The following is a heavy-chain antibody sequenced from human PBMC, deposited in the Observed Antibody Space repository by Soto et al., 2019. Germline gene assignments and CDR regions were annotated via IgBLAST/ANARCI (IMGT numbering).Heavy chain of an antibody. V-gene: IGHV3-53*01. CDR2: IYSGGST. CDR1: GFTVSSNY. J-gene: IGHJ6*02. Sequence: GGSLRLSCAASGFTVSSNYMSWVRQAPGKGLEWVSVIYSGGSTYYADSVKGRFTISRDNSKNTLYLQMNSLRAEDTAVYYCARDRSSQYCSSTSCYTSYYGMDVWGQGXTVTVPS. CDR3: ARDRSSQYCSSTSCYTSYYGMDV. D-gene: IGHD2-2*02.